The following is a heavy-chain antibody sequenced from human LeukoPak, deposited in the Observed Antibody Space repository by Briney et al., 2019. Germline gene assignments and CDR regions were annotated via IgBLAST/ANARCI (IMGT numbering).Heavy chain of an antibody. Sequence: PGGSLRLSCAASGFTFSRNWMHWVRHTPGKGLVWVSRINSDGSTTTYAGSVKGRFTISRDNAKNTLYLQMSSLRAEDTAVYFCARSERYYYDSSDYYAFDYWGQGTLVTVSS. CDR2: INSDGSTT. CDR1: GFTFSRNW. V-gene: IGHV3-74*01. D-gene: IGHD3-22*01. J-gene: IGHJ4*02. CDR3: ARSERYYYDSSDYYAFDY.